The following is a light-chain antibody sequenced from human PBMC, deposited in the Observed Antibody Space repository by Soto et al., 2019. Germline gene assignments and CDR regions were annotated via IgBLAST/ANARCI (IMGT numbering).Light chain of an antibody. Sequence: DIVMTQSPLSLPVTPGQPASISCRSSQSLLHRNRYNFLDWYLQRPGQSPQLLIYMGSNRASGVPDRFRGSGSGTDFTLKISRVEAEDVGVYYCMQSLQTPWTFGQGTKLEIK. CDR1: QSLLHRNRYNF. CDR2: MGS. V-gene: IGKV2-28*01. CDR3: MQSLQTPWT. J-gene: IGKJ2*01.